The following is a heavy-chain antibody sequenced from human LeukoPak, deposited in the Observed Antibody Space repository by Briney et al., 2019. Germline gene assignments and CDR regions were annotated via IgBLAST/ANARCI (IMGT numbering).Heavy chain of an antibody. V-gene: IGHV1-69*13. Sequence: SVKVSCKASGGTFSSYAVSWVRQAPGQGLEWMGGIIPIFGTANYAQKFQGRVTITADESTSTAYMELSSLRSEDTAVYYCARGRDCSSTSCYSLKPRGAWFDPWGQGTLVTVSS. CDR2: IIPIFGTA. J-gene: IGHJ5*02. CDR1: GGTFSSYA. D-gene: IGHD2-2*02. CDR3: ARGRDCSSTSCYSLKPRGAWFDP.